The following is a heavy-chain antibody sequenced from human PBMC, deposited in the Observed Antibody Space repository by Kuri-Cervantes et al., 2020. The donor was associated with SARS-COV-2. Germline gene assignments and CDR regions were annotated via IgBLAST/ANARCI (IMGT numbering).Heavy chain of an antibody. CDR1: GGSISSGSYY. D-gene: IGHD3-3*01. CDR2: IYTSGST. Sequence: SETLSLTCIASGGSISSGSYYWSWIRQPAGKGLEWIEYIYTSGSTNYNPSLKSRVTISVDTSKNQFSLKLSSVTAADTAVYYCARVVMAYYDFWSGYHPPSGGYFDLWGRGTLVTVSS. V-gene: IGHV4-61*10. J-gene: IGHJ2*01. CDR3: ARVVMAYYDFWSGYHPPSGGYFDL.